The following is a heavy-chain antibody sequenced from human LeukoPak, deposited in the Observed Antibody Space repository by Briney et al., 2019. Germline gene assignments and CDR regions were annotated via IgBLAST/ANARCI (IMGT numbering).Heavy chain of an antibody. Sequence: SQTLSLTCTGSGSSISSVDYYWSGIRQPPGRRRELIGYIYYGGSTYYNPSLKSRVTISLDTSKNQFSLKLNSVTAADTAVYYCAREYYYGSGSARAFDLWGRGTLVTVSS. CDR3: AREYYYGSGSARAFDL. D-gene: IGHD3-10*01. V-gene: IGHV4-30-4*01. CDR2: IYYGGST. CDR1: GSSISSVDYY. J-gene: IGHJ4*02.